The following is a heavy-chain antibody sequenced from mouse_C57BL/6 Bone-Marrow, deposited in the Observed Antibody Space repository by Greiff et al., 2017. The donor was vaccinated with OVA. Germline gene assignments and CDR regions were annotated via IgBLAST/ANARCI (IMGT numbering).Heavy chain of an antibody. CDR2: ISSGGSYT. D-gene: IGHD1-1*01. Sequence: EVKLMESGGDLVKPGGSLKLSCAASGFTFSSYGMSWVRQTPDKRLEWVATISSGGSYTYYPDSVKGRFTISRDNAKNTLYLQMSSLKSEDTAMYYCARPYYYGSRGYFDYWGQGTTLTVSS. CDR3: ARPYYYGSRGYFDY. CDR1: GFTFSSYG. J-gene: IGHJ2*01. V-gene: IGHV5-6*01.